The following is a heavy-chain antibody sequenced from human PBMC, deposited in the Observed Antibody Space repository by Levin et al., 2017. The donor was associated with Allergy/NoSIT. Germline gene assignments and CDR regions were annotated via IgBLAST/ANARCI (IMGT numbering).Heavy chain of an antibody. J-gene: IGHJ4*02. Sequence: KAGGSLRLSCAASGFTFSSYGMNWVRQAPGKGLEWISSISTSSNYIHYADSVKGRFTISRDNAKNSLYLQMNSLRAEDTAVYYCASKTVNGDFDYWGQGTLVTVSS. CDR1: GFTFSSYG. D-gene: IGHD4-17*01. V-gene: IGHV3-21*01. CDR3: ASKTVNGDFDY. CDR2: ISTSSNYI.